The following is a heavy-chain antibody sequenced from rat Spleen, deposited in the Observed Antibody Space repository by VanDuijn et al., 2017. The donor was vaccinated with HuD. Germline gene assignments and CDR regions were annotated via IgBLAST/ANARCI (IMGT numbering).Heavy chain of an antibody. D-gene: IGHD1-9*01. CDR1: GFTFSNYY. Sequence: EVQLVESDGGLVQPGRSLKLSCAASGFTFSNYYMAWVRQAPTKGLEWVAYISTGGGSTYYRDSVKGRFTISRDNTKNTLYLQMNSLRSEDTATYYCTKTHTMGSRFAYWGQGTLVTVSS. V-gene: IGHV5-27*01. CDR3: TKTHTMGSRFAY. J-gene: IGHJ3*01. CDR2: ISTGGGST.